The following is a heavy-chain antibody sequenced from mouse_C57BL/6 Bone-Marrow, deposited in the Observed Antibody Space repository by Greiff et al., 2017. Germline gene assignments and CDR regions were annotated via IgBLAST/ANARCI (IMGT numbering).Heavy chain of an antibody. CDR3: AWDWYFDV. J-gene: IGHJ1*03. Sequence: QVQLQQPGAELVMPGASVKLSCKASGYTFTSYWMHWVKQRPGQGLEWIGEIDPSDSYTNYNQKFKGKSTLTVDKSSSTAYMQFSSLTSEDSAVYYCAWDWYFDVWGTGTTVTVSS. CDR1: GYTFTSYW. CDR2: IDPSDSYT. V-gene: IGHV1-69*01. D-gene: IGHD4-1*01.